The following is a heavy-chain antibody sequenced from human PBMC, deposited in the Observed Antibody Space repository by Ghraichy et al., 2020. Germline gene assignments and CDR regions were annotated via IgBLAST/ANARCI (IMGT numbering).Heavy chain of an antibody. CDR3: ARVAYMGEDFDY. V-gene: IGHV3-21*01. CDR1: GFTFSSYA. CDR2: ISSSSSYT. J-gene: IGHJ4*01. Sequence: RGSLRLSCAASGFTFSSYAMNWVRQAPGKGLEWVSSISSSSSYTYYADSVKGRFTISRDNAKNSLYLQMNSLRAEDTAVYYCARVAYMGEDFDYWGQGTMVTVSS. D-gene: IGHD2-21*01.